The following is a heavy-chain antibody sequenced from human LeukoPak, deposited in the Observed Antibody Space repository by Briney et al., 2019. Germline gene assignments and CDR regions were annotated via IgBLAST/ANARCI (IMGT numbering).Heavy chain of an antibody. CDR1: GFTFSSYA. CDR2: ISYDGSNK. J-gene: IGHJ4*02. CDR3: ARDPGITMVRGVIKGYFDY. V-gene: IGHV3-30*04. D-gene: IGHD3-10*01. Sequence: GRSLRLPCAASGFTFSSYAMHWVRQAPGKGLEWVAVISYDGSNKYYADSVKGRFTISRDNSKNTLYLQMNSLRAEDTAVYYCARDPGITMVRGVIKGYFDYWGQGTLVTVSS.